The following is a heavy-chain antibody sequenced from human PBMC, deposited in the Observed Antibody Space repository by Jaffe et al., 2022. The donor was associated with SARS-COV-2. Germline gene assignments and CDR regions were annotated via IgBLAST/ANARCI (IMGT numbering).Heavy chain of an antibody. Sequence: EVQLVESGGGLVKPGGSLRLSCAASGFTFSNAWMSWVRQAPGKGLEWVGRIKSKTDGGTTDYAAPVKGRFTISRDDSKNTLYLQMNSLKTEDTAVYYCTTAGGVVVPAALMDVWGQGTTVTVSS. CDR1: GFTFSNAW. D-gene: IGHD2-2*01. CDR3: TTAGGVVVPAALMDV. V-gene: IGHV3-15*01. CDR2: IKSKTDGGTT. J-gene: IGHJ6*02.